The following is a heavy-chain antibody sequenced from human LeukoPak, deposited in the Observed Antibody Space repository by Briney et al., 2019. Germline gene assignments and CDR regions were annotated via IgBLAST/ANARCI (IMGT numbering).Heavy chain of an antibody. V-gene: IGHV4-59*01. Sequence: PSETLSLTCTVSGGSISSYYWSWIRQPPGKGLEWIGYIYYSGSTNYNPSLKSRVTISVDTSKNQFSLKLSSVTAADTAVYYCARERVTAHYYYYYMDVWGKGTTVTVSS. CDR3: ARERVTAHYYYYYMDV. CDR1: GGSISSYY. CDR2: IYYSGST. D-gene: IGHD2-21*02. J-gene: IGHJ6*03.